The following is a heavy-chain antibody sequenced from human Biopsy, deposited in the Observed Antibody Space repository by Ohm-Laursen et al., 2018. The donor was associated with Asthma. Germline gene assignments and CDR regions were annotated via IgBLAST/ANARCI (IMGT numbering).Heavy chain of an antibody. D-gene: IGHD2-21*02. CDR2: MYHSGRT. J-gene: IGHJ4*02. V-gene: IGHV4-30-2*01. Sequence: TLSLTCAVSGGSVSSGNNSWTWIRQPPGKGLEWIGYMYHSGRTYYNPSLKSRVNISVDKSKNQFSLKVNSVTAADTAVYYCARCCGDCPIRGFDSWGPGTLVTVSS. CDR3: ARCCGDCPIRGFDS. CDR1: GGSVSSGNNS.